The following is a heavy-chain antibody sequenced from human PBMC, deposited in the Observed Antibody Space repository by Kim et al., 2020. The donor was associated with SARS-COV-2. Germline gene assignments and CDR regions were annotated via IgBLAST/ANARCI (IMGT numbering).Heavy chain of an antibody. D-gene: IGHD3-3*01. J-gene: IGHJ4*02. CDR1: GGSFSGYY. CDR2: INHSGST. V-gene: IGHV4-34*01. Sequence: SETLSLTCAVYGGSFSGYYWSWIRQPPGKGLEWIGEINHSGSTNYNPSLKSRVTISVDTSKNQFSLKLSSVTAADTAVYYCARHHYDFWSGYFFDYWGQGTLVTVSS. CDR3: ARHHYDFWSGYFFDY.